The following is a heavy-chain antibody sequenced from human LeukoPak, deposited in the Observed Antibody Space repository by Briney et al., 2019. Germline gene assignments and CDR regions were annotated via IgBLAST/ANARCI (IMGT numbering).Heavy chain of an antibody. CDR2: ISFDGSNK. D-gene: IGHD1-26*01. CDR1: GFTFSSYG. V-gene: IGHV3-30*18. CDR3: AKDPTVGATAGYFDY. J-gene: IGHJ4*02. Sequence: PGRSLRLSRAASGFTFSSYGMHWVRQAPGKGLGWVAVISFDGSNKYYADSVKGRFTISRANSKNTLYLQMNRMTAEDKAVYYCAKDPTVGATAGYFDYWGQGTLVTVSS.